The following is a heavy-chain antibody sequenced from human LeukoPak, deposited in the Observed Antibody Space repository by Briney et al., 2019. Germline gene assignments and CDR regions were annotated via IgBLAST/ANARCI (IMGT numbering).Heavy chain of an antibody. D-gene: IGHD3-16*01. J-gene: IGHJ4*02. V-gene: IGHV3-53*01. CDR2: IYSGGTS. CDR3: ARGMWGGRFEY. Sequence: GGSLRLSCAASGFTVSDNYMSWVRQAPGKGLQWVSVIYSGGTSYSADSVRGRFIISRDNSKNTLYLQMNNLRADDTAVYYCARGMWGGRFEYWGQGTLVTVSS. CDR1: GFTVSDNY.